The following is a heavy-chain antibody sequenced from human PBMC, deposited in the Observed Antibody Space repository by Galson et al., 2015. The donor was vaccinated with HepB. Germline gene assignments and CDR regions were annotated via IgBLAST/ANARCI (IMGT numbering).Heavy chain of an antibody. D-gene: IGHD3-22*01. CDR3: AKGGPGRHTMMINKSLGFDP. J-gene: IGHJ5*02. CDR1: GFSFSNYA. CDR2: ISYDGSFR. V-gene: IGHV3-30*04. Sequence: SLRLSCASSGFSFSNYAIHWVRRAPGKGLEWMAVISYDGSFRYYSDSVKGRFTVSRDPSRSILYLQMNSLRVDDTAVYYCAKGGPGRHTMMINKSLGFDPWGQGTLVSVSS.